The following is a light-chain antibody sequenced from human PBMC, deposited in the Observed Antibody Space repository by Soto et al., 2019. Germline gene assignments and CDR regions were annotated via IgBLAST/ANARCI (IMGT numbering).Light chain of an antibody. CDR2: GAS. Sequence: EIVLTQSPGTLSLSPGERATLSCRASQSVSSSYLAWYQHKPGQAHRLLIYGASSRATGIPDRFSGSGSGTDFTLTISRLEPEDFAVYYCQQYGSSSYTFGQGTKLEIK. CDR3: QQYGSSSYT. V-gene: IGKV3-20*01. CDR1: QSVSSSY. J-gene: IGKJ2*01.